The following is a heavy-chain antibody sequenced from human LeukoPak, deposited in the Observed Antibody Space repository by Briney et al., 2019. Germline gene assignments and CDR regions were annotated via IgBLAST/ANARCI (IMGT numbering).Heavy chain of an antibody. CDR2: IWYDGSNK. Sequence: PGRSLGFSCAASGXTFSSNGVHWVGQAPGKGLGWVAVIWYDGSNKCHGDSEQGRFTISRHNYKNTLYLQRHSLRAEDTAVYYCASGGIYDISVYHTPGYCHLGGRGR. V-gene: IGHV3-33*01. J-gene: IGHJ2*01. CDR3: ASGGIYDISVYHTPGYCHLGG. CDR1: GXTFSSNG. D-gene: IGHD3-22*01.